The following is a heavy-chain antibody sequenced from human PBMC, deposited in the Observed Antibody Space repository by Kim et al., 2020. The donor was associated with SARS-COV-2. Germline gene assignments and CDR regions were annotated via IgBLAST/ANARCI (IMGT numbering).Heavy chain of an antibody. CDR2: INHSGST. CDR1: GGSFSGYY. D-gene: IGHD2-2*01. J-gene: IGHJ6*02. V-gene: IGHV4-34*01. CDR3: ASRSTSATRYYYYYYGMDV. Sequence: SETLSLTCAVYGGSFSGYYWSWIRQPPGKGLEWIGEINHSGSTTYNPSLKSRVTISVDTSKNQFSLKLSSVTAADTAVYYCASRSTSATRYYYYYYGMDVWGQGTTVTVSS.